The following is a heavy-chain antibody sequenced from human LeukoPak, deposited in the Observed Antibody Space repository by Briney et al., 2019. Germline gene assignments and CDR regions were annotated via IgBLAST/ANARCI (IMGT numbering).Heavy chain of an antibody. CDR2: INPSGGST. J-gene: IGHJ4*02. V-gene: IGHV1-46*01. Sequence: XQXLXXMGIINPSGGSTIYAQKFQGRVTMTRDTSTSTVYMELSSLRSEDTAVYYCAREEFAYYSFDYWGQGTLVTVSS. D-gene: IGHD2-21*01. CDR3: AREEFAYYSFDY.